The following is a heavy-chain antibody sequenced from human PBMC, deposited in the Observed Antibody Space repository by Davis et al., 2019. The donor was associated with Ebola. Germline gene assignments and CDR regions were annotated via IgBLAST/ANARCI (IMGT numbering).Heavy chain of an antibody. V-gene: IGHV3-23*01. J-gene: IGHJ4*02. CDR2: ISVTGADI. CDR1: GFTFSSYT. Sequence: GESLKISCAASGFTFSSYTMSWVRQAPGGGLEWVAGISVTGADIKYADSVRGRFSISRDDSKNTLYLQMDSLRAEDTAVFYCAEGGTNNFLGANWGQGTLVTVSS. D-gene: IGHD2-8*01. CDR3: AEGGTNNFLGAN.